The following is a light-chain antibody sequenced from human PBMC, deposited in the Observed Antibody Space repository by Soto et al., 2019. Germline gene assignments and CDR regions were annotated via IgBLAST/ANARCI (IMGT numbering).Light chain of an antibody. CDR1: QSVRSS. J-gene: IGKJ1*01. CDR2: GAS. Sequence: EIGITQSPSTLSVSPGERATLSCRASQSVRSSLAWYQQKPGQAPRALIYGASTRATGIPARFSGSGSGIEFTLTISSLQSEDFAVYYCQQYINWPVTFGQGSKVDI. V-gene: IGKV3-15*01. CDR3: QQYINWPVT.